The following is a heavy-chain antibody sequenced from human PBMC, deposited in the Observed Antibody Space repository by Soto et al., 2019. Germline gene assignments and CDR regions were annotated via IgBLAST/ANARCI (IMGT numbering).Heavy chain of an antibody. J-gene: IGHJ4*02. D-gene: IGHD2-8*01. CDR3: AREMEDCTNGVCYFYFDY. CDR2: ISSSGSTI. V-gene: IGHV3-11*01. CDR1: GFTFRDYY. Sequence: GGSLRLSCAASGFTFRDYYMSWIRQAPGKGLEWVSYISSSGSTIYYADSVKGRFTISRDNAKNSLYLQMNSLRAEDTAVYYCAREMEDCTNGVCYFYFDYWGQGTLVTVSS.